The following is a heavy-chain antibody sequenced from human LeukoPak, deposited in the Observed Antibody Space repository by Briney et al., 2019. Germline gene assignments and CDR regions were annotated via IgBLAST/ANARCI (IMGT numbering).Heavy chain of an antibody. CDR1: GFIFSSYT. CDR3: ARAVAYFDS. CDR2: ISSSSRDI. Sequence: GGSLRLSCAASGFIFSSYTKNWVRQAPGKGLEWVSSISSSSRDIYYADSVKGRFTISRDNAKSSLYLQMNSLRAEDTALYYCARAVAYFDSWGQGTLVTVSS. D-gene: IGHD6-19*01. V-gene: IGHV3-21*01. J-gene: IGHJ4*02.